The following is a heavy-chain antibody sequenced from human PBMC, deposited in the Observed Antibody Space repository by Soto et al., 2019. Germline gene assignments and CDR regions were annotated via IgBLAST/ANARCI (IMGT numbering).Heavy chain of an antibody. J-gene: IGHJ5*02. CDR3: ARDFMTTVTTDWFDP. CDR2: IYYSGST. V-gene: IGHV4-39*02. Sequence: SETLSLTCTVSGGSISSSSYYWGWIRQPPGKGLEWIGSIYYSGSTYYNPSLKSRVTISVDTSKNQFSLKLSSVTAADTAVYYCARDFMTTVTTDWFDPWGQGTLVTVS. D-gene: IGHD4-17*01. CDR1: GGSISSSSYY.